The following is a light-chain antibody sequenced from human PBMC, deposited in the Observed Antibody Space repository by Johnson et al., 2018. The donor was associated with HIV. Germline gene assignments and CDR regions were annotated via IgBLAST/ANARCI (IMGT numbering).Light chain of an antibody. V-gene: IGLV1-51*02. CDR2: ENN. Sequence: QSVLTQPPSVSAAPGQKVTISCSGSSSDMGNYAVSWYQQLPGTAPKLLIYENNKRPSGIPDRFSGSKSGTSATLGITGLQTGDEADYYCKTWDSRLSVGHVFGTGTKVTVL. CDR3: KTWDSRLSVGHV. J-gene: IGLJ1*01. CDR1: SSDMGNYA.